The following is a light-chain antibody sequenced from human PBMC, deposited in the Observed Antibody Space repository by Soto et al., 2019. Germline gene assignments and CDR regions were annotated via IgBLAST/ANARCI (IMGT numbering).Light chain of an antibody. V-gene: IGLV2-11*01. CDR3: CSYAGSYTHV. CDR1: SSDIGDYNY. J-gene: IGLJ1*01. CDR2: DVI. Sequence: QSALTQPASVSGSPGLSITISCTGTSSDIGDYNYVSWYQQHPGKAPKLIIYDVIKRPSGVPDRFSGSKSGNTASLTIYGLQAEDEADYHCCSYAGSYTHVFGTGTKLTVL.